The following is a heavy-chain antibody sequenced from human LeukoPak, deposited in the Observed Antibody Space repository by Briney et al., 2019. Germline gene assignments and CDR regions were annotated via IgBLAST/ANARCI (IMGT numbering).Heavy chain of an antibody. CDR3: ARDKYYYDSSGYLLQDAFDI. J-gene: IGHJ3*02. V-gene: IGHV1-2*02. D-gene: IGHD3-22*01. Sequence: ASVKVSCKASGYTFTSYGISWVRQAPGQGLEWMGWINPNSGGTNYAQKFQGRVTMTRDTSISTAYMELSRLRSDDTAVYYCARDKYYYDSSGYLLQDAFDIWGQGTMVTVSS. CDR2: INPNSGGT. CDR1: GYTFTSYG.